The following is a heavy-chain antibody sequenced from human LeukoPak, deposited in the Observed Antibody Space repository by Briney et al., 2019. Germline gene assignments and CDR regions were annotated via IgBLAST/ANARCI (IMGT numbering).Heavy chain of an antibody. D-gene: IGHD3-22*01. J-gene: IGHJ5*02. CDR1: GFTFSSYG. CDR3: ARGSGTDYYDSSGWGFDP. V-gene: IGHV3-23*01. Sequence: GGTLRLSCAASGFTFSSYGMSWVRQAPGKGLEWVSAISGSGGSTYYADSVKGRFTISRDNAKNSLYLQMNSLRAEDTAVYYCARGSGTDYYDSSGWGFDPWGQGTLVTVSS. CDR2: ISGSGGST.